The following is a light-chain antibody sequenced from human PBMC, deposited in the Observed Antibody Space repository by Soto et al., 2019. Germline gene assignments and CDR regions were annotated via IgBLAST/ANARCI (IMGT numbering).Light chain of an antibody. Sequence: QSALTQPASVSGSPGQSITISCTGTSSDVGGYNYVSWYQQDPGKAPKLMIYDVSHRPSGVSNRFSGSKSGNTASLTISGLQAEDEADYYCSSYTSSSTLVVFGGGTKLTVL. CDR1: SSDVGGYNY. CDR3: SSYTSSSTLVV. J-gene: IGLJ2*01. CDR2: DVS. V-gene: IGLV2-14*01.